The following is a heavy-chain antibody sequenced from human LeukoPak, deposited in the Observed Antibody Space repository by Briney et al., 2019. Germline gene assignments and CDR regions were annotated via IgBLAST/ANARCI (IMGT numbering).Heavy chain of an antibody. Sequence: GGSLRLSCAASGSTFSSYWMHWVRQAPGKGLVWVSRINSDGSSTSYADSVKGRFTISRDNAKNTLYLQMNSLRAEDTAVYYCARPQSYCSSTSCYSLNWFDPWGQGTLVTVSS. CDR2: INSDGSST. CDR3: ARPQSYCSSTSCYSLNWFDP. V-gene: IGHV3-74*01. D-gene: IGHD2-2*02. J-gene: IGHJ5*02. CDR1: GSTFSSYW.